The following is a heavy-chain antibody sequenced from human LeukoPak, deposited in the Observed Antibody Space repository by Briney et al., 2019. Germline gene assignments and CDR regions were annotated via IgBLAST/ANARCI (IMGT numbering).Heavy chain of an antibody. Sequence: SETLSLTCTVSGGSISSYYWSWIRQPAGKGLEWIGRIYTSGSTNYNPSLKSRVTMSVDTSKNQFSLKLSSVTAADTAVYYCARVVHDFWSGYPCYFDYWGQGTLVTVSS. CDR2: IYTSGST. CDR3: ARVVHDFWSGYPCYFDY. V-gene: IGHV4-4*07. CDR1: GGSISSYY. J-gene: IGHJ4*02. D-gene: IGHD3-3*01.